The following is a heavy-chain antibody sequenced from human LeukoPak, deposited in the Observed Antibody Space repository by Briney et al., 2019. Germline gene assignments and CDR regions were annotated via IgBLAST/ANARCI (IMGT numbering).Heavy chain of an antibody. D-gene: IGHD1-26*01. Sequence: GGSLRLSCAASGFTVSSNYMTWVRQAPGKGLEWVSVIYSGGSTYYADSVKGRFTISRDNSKNTLYLQMNSLRAEDTAVYYCARDSLRSHGMDVWGKGTTVTVSS. CDR2: IYSGGST. CDR3: ARDSLRSHGMDV. V-gene: IGHV3-53*01. CDR1: GFTVSSNY. J-gene: IGHJ6*04.